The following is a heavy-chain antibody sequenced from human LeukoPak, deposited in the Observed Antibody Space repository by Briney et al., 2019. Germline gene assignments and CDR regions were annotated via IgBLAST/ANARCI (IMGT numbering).Heavy chain of an antibody. Sequence: GGSLRLSCAASGFTFSSYSINWVRQAPGKGLEWVSYISSSSSTIYYADSVKGRFTISRDNAKNSLYLQMNSLRDEDTAVYYCALLQTWYNSGNSQSHYWGQGTLVTVSS. CDR1: GFTFSSYS. J-gene: IGHJ4*02. D-gene: IGHD6-25*01. CDR2: ISSSSSTI. V-gene: IGHV3-48*02. CDR3: ALLQTWYNSGNSQSHY.